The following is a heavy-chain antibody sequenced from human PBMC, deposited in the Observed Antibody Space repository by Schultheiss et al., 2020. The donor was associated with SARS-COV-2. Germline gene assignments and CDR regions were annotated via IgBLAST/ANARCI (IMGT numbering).Heavy chain of an antibody. D-gene: IGHD6-13*01. CDR1: GGSVSSGSYY. CDR3: ASSQYNPKQQLVEEPFDY. Sequence: SETLSLTCTVSGGSVSSGSYYWSWIRQPPGKGLEWIGYIYYSGNTYYNPSLKSRVTISVDTSKNQFSLKLSSVTAADTAVYYCASSQYNPKQQLVEEPFDYWGQGTLVTVSS. CDR2: IYYSGNT. V-gene: IGHV4-31*03. J-gene: IGHJ4*02.